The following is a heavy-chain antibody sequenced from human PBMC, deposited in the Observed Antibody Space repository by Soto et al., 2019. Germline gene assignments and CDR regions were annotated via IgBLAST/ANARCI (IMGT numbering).Heavy chain of an antibody. Sequence: GGSLRLSCAASGFTFSSYWMHWVRQAPGKGLVWVSRINSDGSSTSYADSVKGRFTISRDNAKNTLYLQMNSLRAEDTAVYYCAREGGPNWGSFYYYYYMDVWGKGTTVTVS. V-gene: IGHV3-74*01. CDR3: AREGGPNWGSFYYYYYMDV. CDR1: GFTFSSYW. J-gene: IGHJ6*03. CDR2: INSDGSST. D-gene: IGHD7-27*01.